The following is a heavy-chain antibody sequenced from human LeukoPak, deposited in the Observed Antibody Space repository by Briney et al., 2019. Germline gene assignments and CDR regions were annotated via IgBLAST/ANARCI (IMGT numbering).Heavy chain of an antibody. J-gene: IGHJ6*02. CDR1: GYTFTSYG. Sequence: ASVKVSCKASGYTFTSYGISWVRQAPGQGLVGMGWISAYNGNTNYAQKLQGRVTMTTDTSTSTAYMELRSLRSDDTAVYYCARELLGYYYGMDVWGQGTTVTVSS. D-gene: IGHD2-21*01. CDR3: ARELLGYYYGMDV. V-gene: IGHV1-18*01. CDR2: ISAYNGNT.